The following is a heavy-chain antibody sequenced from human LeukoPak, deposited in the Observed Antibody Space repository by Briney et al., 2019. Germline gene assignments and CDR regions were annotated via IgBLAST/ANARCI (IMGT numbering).Heavy chain of an antibody. V-gene: IGHV1-2*02. D-gene: IGHD3-9*01. CDR1: GYTFTGYY. CDR2: INPNSGGT. Sequence: ASVNVSFKASGYTFTGYYMQWVRQAPGQGLEWMGWINPNSGGTNDAQKFQGRVTMTRDTSISTAYMELSRLRSDDTAVYYCARDPILRYFDWLLYFDYWGQGTLVTVS. J-gene: IGHJ4*02. CDR3: ARDPILRYFDWLLYFDY.